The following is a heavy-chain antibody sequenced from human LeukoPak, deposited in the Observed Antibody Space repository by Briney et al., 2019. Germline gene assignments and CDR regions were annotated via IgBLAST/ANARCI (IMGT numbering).Heavy chain of an antibody. CDR2: IYYSGST. D-gene: IGHD3/OR15-3a*01. J-gene: IGHJ4*02. Sequence: SETLSLTCTVSGGSISSYYWSWIRQPPGKGLEWIGYIYYSGSTNYNPSLKSRVTISVDTSKNQFSLKLSSATAADTAVYYCARVRTGEFSFDYWGQGTLVTVSS. CDR3: ARVRTGEFSFDY. V-gene: IGHV4-59*01. CDR1: GGSISSYY.